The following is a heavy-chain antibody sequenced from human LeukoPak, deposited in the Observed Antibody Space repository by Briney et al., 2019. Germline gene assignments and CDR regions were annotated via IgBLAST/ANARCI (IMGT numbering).Heavy chain of an antibody. CDR1: GFTFRNSA. D-gene: IGHD3-22*01. CDR3: ARAPSEIGGYYPEYFRH. V-gene: IGHV3-23*01. Sequence: PGGSLRLSCAASGFTFRNSAMSWVRQAPGRGLEWVSTITGSDPTTYYADSVKGRFTISRDNAKNTVSLQMNSLRAEDTGVYYCARAPSEIGGYYPEYFRHWGQGTLVIVSS. J-gene: IGHJ1*01. CDR2: ITGSDPTT.